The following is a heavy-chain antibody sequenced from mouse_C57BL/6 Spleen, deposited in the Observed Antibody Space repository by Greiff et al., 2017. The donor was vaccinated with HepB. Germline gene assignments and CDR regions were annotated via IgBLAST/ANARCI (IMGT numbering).Heavy chain of an antibody. J-gene: IGHJ2*01. CDR3: ARGETRDY. Sequence: QVQLQQSGAELVMPGASVKLSCKASGYTFTSYWMHWVKQRPGQGLEWIGEIDPSDSYTNYNQKFKGKSTLTVDKSSSTAYMQLSSLTSEDSAVYYCARGETRDYWGQGTTLTVSS. CDR1: GYTFTSYW. V-gene: IGHV1-69*01. CDR2: IDPSDSYT.